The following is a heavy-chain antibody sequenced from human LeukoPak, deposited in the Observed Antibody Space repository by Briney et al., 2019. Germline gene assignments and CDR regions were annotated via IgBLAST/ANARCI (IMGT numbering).Heavy chain of an antibody. CDR1: GFTFSDYY. V-gene: IGHV4-34*01. Sequence: LRLSCAASGFTFSDYYMSWIRQPPGKGLEWIGEINHSGSTNYKPSLKSRVTLSVDTSKNQFSLKLNSVTAADTAVYYCARGGDYGDLRYFDYWGQGTLVTVSS. D-gene: IGHD4-17*01. CDR2: INHSGST. J-gene: IGHJ4*02. CDR3: ARGGDYGDLRYFDY.